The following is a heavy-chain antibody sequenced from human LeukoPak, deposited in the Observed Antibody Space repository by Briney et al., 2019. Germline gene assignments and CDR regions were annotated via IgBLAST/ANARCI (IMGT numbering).Heavy chain of an antibody. CDR2: IKQDGSEK. V-gene: IGHV3-7*01. CDR3: ARELIYDSSGYYSPYHYYMDV. D-gene: IGHD3-22*01. CDR1: GFTFSSYW. Sequence: GGSLRLSCAASGFTFSSYWMSWVRQAPGKGLEWVANIKQDGSEKYYVDSVKGRFTISRDNAKNPLYLQMNSLRAEDTAVYYCARELIYDSSGYYSPYHYYMDVWGKGTTVTVSS. J-gene: IGHJ6*03.